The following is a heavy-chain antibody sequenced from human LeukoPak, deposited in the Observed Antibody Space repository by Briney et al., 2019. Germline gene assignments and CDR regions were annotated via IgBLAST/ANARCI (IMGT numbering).Heavy chain of an antibody. D-gene: IGHD6-19*01. Sequence: ASVKVSCKASGYTFTCYNMHWVRQAPGQGLEWMGWINPNSGGTNYAQKFQGRVTMTRDTSITTAYMELSRLRSDDTAVYYCARVVAGNWVQPWGQRTLVTVSS. V-gene: IGHV1-2*02. J-gene: IGHJ5*02. CDR1: GYTFTCYN. CDR2: INPNSGGT. CDR3: ARVVAGNWVQP.